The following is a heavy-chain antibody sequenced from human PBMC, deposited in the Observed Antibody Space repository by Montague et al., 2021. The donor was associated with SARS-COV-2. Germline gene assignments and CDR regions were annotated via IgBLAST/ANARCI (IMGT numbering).Heavy chain of an antibody. CDR1: GGSIGSGSYY. J-gene: IGHJ4*02. V-gene: IGHV4-61*02. CDR3: ARDIAVAGLFDY. D-gene: IGHD6-19*01. Sequence: TLSFTCTVSGGSIGSGSYYWSWIRQPAGKGLEWIGRISISGSTNYNPSLKSRVTISVDTSKNQFSLKLSSVTAADTAVYYCARDIAVAGLFDYWGQGTLVTVSS. CDR2: ISISGST.